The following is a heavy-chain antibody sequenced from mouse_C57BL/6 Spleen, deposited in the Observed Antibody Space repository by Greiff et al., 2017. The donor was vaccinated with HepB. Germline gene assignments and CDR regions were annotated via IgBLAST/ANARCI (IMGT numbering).Heavy chain of an antibody. CDR3: ARSTGTGFLFAY. Sequence: QVQLQQPGTELVKPGASVKLSCKASGYTFTSYWMHWVKQRPGQGLEWIGNINPSNGGTNYNEKFKSKATLTVDKSSSTGYMQLSSLTSEDSAVYYCARSTGTGFLFAYWGQGTLVTVSA. J-gene: IGHJ3*01. V-gene: IGHV1-53*01. CDR1: GYTFTSYW. CDR2: INPSNGGT. D-gene: IGHD4-1*01.